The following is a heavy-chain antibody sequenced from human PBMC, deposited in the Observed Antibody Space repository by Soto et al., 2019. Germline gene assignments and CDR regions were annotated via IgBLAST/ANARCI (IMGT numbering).Heavy chain of an antibody. Sequence: SETLSLTCTVSGGSISSSSYYWGWLRQPPGTGLEWIGSIYYSGSTYDNPSLKSRVTISVDTSKNQFSLKWSSGTAADTAVYYCARDGVGGSGSYYSRYFDYWGQGTLVTVSS. J-gene: IGHJ4*02. V-gene: IGHV4-39*07. D-gene: IGHD3-10*01. CDR3: ARDGVGGSGSYYSRYFDY. CDR2: IYYSGST. CDR1: GGSISSSSYY.